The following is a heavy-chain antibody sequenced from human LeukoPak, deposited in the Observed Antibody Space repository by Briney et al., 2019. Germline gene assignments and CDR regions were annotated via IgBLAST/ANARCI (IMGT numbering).Heavy chain of an antibody. V-gene: IGHV3-21*01. D-gene: IGHD6-13*01. CDR3: ARQYSSSWYYFDY. Sequence: GGSLRLSCAASGFTFSSYSMNWVRQAPGKGLEWVSSISSSSSYIFYSDSVKGRFTISRDNAKNSLYLQMNSLRAEDTAVYYCARQYSSSWYYFDYWGQGTPVTVSS. CDR1: GFTFSSYS. CDR2: ISSSSSYI. J-gene: IGHJ4*02.